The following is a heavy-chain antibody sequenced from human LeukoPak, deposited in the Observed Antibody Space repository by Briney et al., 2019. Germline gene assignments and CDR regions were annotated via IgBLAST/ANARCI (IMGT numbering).Heavy chain of an antibody. Sequence: GSLRLSCAASGLTFSSHWMHWVRQAPGKGLEWVSVFTTGANYTYYADSVKGRFTMTRDNSKNTIFLQLNNVRADDTAVYFCAKAQGAWYYFDSWGQGTLVTVSS. CDR3: AKAQGAWYYFDS. CDR2: FTTGANYT. J-gene: IGHJ4*02. V-gene: IGHV3-NL1*01. CDR1: GLTFSSHW. D-gene: IGHD6-13*01.